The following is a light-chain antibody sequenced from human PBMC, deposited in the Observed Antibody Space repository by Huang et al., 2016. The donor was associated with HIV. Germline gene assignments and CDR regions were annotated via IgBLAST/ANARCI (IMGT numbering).Light chain of an antibody. CDR1: QSISTY. V-gene: IGKV1-39*01. J-gene: IGKJ5*01. CDR3: QQSYSALSS. CDR2: SAS. Sequence: IQMTQSPTSLSASVGDRVSIVCRASQSISTYLNWYQQKPGKAPKLLISSASTLHSGVPSRFRGSGSGTEFTLTIRGLQLDDFATYYCQQSYSALSSFGPGTRL.